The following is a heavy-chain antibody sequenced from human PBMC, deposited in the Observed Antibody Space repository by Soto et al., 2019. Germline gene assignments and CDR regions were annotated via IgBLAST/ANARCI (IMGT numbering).Heavy chain of an antibody. V-gene: IGHV4-31*03. CDR3: AREGRGSRGIDWYFEL. CDR2: IYYSGST. J-gene: IGHJ2*01. Sequence: QVQLQESGPGLVKPSQTLSLTCTVSGGSISSGGYYWSWIRQHPGKGLEWIGYIYYSGSTYYNPSLKRRVTRSXXTXKXXFSMKLSCVTAADTAVYYCAREGRGSRGIDWYFELWGRGTLVTVSS. CDR1: GGSISSGGYY. D-gene: IGHD2-15*01.